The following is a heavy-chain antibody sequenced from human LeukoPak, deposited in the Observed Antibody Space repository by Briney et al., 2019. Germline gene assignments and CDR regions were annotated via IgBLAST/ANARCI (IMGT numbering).Heavy chain of an antibody. CDR2: NSAYNGNT. J-gene: IGHJ6*03. Sequence: ASVKVSCKASGYTFTSYGISWVRQAPGQGLEWMGWNSAYNGNTNYAQKLQGRVTMTTDTSTSTAYMELRSLRSDDTAVYYCARDLNQWLARYGRNYYYYYYMDVWGKGTTVTVSS. D-gene: IGHD6-19*01. CDR3: ARDLNQWLARYGRNYYYYYYMDV. CDR1: GYTFTSYG. V-gene: IGHV1-18*01.